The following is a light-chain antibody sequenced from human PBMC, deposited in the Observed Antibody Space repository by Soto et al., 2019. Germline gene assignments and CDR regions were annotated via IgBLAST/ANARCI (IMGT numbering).Light chain of an antibody. J-gene: IGLJ1*01. Sequence: QSLLTQPAPVFGSPGPSITFSCNGTSTDVGSYNLVSWYQQHPGKAPKLMIYEVSKRPSGVSNRFSGSKSGNTASLTISGLQAEDEADYYCCSYAGSSTYVFGTGTKVTVL. CDR2: EVS. CDR1: STDVGSYNL. CDR3: CSYAGSSTYV. V-gene: IGLV2-23*02.